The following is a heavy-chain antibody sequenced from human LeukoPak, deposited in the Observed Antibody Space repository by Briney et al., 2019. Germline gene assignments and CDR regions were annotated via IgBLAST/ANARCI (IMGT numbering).Heavy chain of an antibody. CDR3: ARYIPLTTYSSSLPTNWFDP. CDR1: GYTFTSYG. V-gene: IGHV1-18*01. Sequence: ASVKVSCKASGYTFTSYGISWVRQAPGQGLEWMRWISAYNGNTNYAQKLQGRVTMTTNTSTSTAYMELRSLRSDDTAVYYCARYIPLTTYSSSLPTNWFDPWGQGTLVTVSS. J-gene: IGHJ5*02. D-gene: IGHD6-13*01. CDR2: ISAYNGNT.